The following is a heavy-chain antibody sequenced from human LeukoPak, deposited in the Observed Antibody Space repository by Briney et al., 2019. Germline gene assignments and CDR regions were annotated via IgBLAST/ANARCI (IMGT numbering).Heavy chain of an antibody. Sequence: ASVKVSCKGSGYTFADYHIHWVRQAPGQGLEWIGWINPKSGVTHFAQKFQGRVTMTRDLSIKTTFMDLRSLTSDDSAIFYCATTLSRGGPDDAFDIWGHGTMVIVSS. D-gene: IGHD3-16*01. V-gene: IGHV1-2*02. J-gene: IGHJ3*02. CDR3: ATTLSRGGPDDAFDI. CDR2: INPKSGVT. CDR1: GYTFADYH.